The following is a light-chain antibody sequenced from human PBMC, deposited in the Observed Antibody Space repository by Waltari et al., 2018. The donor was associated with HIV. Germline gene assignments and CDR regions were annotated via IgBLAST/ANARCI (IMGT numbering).Light chain of an antibody. V-gene: IGKV3-15*01. CDR2: GAS. J-gene: IGKJ2*01. Sequence: VMTQSPVTLSVSRGESVPRSCRASQSVNSHLGWYPHKPGQAPRLPIYGASTRANSITARFSGSGSGTEFILTISRMQSEDFAVYYCQQYNNWPPYTFGQGTKLEIK. CDR3: QQYNNWPPYT. CDR1: QSVNSH.